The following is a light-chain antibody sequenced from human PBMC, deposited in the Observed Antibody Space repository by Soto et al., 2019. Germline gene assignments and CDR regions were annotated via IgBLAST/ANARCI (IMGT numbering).Light chain of an antibody. J-gene: IGKJ1*01. V-gene: IGKV1-5*03. CDR1: QTISSW. CDR3: QHYNCYSEA. Sequence: EIQMTQSPSTLSGSVGDRVTLTCRASQTISSWLAWYQQKPGKAPKLLIYKASTLKSGVPSRFSGSGSGTEFTLTISSLQPDDFATYYRQHYNCYSEAFGQGTKVDIK. CDR2: KAS.